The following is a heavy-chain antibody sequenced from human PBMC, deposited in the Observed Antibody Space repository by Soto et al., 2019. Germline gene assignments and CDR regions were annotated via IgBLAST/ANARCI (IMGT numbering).Heavy chain of an antibody. Sequence: QLQLQESGSGLVKPSQTLSLTCAVSGGSISSGGYSWSWIRQPPGKGLEWIGYIYHSGSTYYNPPLKIRVTISVDRSKNQFSLKLSSVTAADTAVYYCAREITIFGVTSRGGWFDPWGQGTLVTVSS. CDR3: AREITIFGVTSRGGWFDP. D-gene: IGHD3-3*01. CDR1: GGSISSGGYS. J-gene: IGHJ5*02. CDR2: IYHSGST. V-gene: IGHV4-30-2*01.